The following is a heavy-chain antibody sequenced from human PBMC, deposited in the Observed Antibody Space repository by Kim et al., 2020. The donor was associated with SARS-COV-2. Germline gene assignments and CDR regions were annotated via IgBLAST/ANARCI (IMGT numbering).Heavy chain of an antibody. Sequence: YAASVNGRFTISRDDSKNTAYLQMNSLKTEDTAVYYCTTREDIVVVPAETWGQGTLVTVSS. J-gene: IGHJ4*02. D-gene: IGHD2-2*01. CDR3: TTREDIVVVPAET. V-gene: IGHV3-73*01.